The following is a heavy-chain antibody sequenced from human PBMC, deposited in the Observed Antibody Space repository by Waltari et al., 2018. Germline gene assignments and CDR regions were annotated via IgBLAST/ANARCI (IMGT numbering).Heavy chain of an antibody. CDR3: ARGEQLHLIRRNSFDT. J-gene: IGHJ5*02. D-gene: IGHD1-1*01. Sequence: QVQLQQWGAGLLKPSETLSLTCAVNGGAFNSYDGGWIRQPPGKGLEWIGEISHNGRTNENPSLKSRVAISVDTSKNHFSLKLNFLTAADTAVYYCARGEQLHLIRRNSFDTWGQGTLVTVSS. CDR2: ISHNGRT. CDR1: GGAFNSYD. V-gene: IGHV4-34*01.